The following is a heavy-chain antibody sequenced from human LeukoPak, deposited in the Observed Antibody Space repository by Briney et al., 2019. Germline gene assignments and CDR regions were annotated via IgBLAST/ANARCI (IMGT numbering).Heavy chain of an antibody. J-gene: IGHJ5*02. Sequence: ASVKVSCKASGYTFTTYYIHWVRQAPGQGLEWMGIINPSLGSTSYAQKFQGRVIMTRDMSTNTVYMELSSLKSDDTAVYYCARDLLYSSGWYEGNWFDPWGQGTLVTVSS. V-gene: IGHV1-46*01. CDR3: ARDLLYSSGWYEGNWFDP. D-gene: IGHD6-19*01. CDR2: INPSLGST. CDR1: GYTFTTYY.